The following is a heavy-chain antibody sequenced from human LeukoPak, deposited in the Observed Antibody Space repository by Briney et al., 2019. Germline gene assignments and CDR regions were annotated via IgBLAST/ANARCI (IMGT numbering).Heavy chain of an antibody. Sequence: SETLSLTCTVSGDSISSSSYYWGWIRQPPGKGLEWIGSIYYSGSTYYNPSLKSRVTMSVDTSKSQFSLKLSSVTAADTAVYYCARGYSSGWLFDYWGQGTLVTVSS. J-gene: IGHJ4*02. CDR2: IYYSGST. D-gene: IGHD6-19*01. CDR3: ARGYSSGWLFDY. CDR1: GDSISSSSYY. V-gene: IGHV4-39*07.